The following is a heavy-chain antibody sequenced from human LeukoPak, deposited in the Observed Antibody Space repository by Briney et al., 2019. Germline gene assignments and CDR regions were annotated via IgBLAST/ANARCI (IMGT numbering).Heavy chain of an antibody. Sequence: PGGSLRLSCAASGFSLNTYAMSWVRQAPGKGLEWVSGISDSGSSTYYADSVKGRFTISRDNSKNTLYLQMNSLRAGDTAVYYCAKALGGYSYGGYFDYWGQGTLVTVSS. V-gene: IGHV3-23*01. J-gene: IGHJ4*02. CDR1: GFSLNTYA. CDR3: AKALGGYSYGGYFDY. D-gene: IGHD5-18*01. CDR2: ISDSGSST.